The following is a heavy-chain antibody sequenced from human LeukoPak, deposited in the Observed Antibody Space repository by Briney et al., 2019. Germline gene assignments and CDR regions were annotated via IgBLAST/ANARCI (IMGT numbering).Heavy chain of an antibody. D-gene: IGHD6-19*01. Sequence: GGSLRLSCAASGFTFNSYAMSRVRQAPGKGLEWVSAISGSGGSTYYADSVKGRFTISRDNSKNALYRQMNSRRAEDTAVYYCARYSSDYFDYWGQGTLVTVSS. V-gene: IGHV3-23*01. CDR1: GFTFNSYA. CDR2: ISGSGGST. J-gene: IGHJ4*02. CDR3: ARYSSDYFDY.